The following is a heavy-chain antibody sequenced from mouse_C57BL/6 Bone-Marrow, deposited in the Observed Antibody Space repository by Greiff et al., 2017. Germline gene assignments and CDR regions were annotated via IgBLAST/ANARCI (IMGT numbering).Heavy chain of an antibody. CDR2: IDPANGNT. CDR3: AVDSNYVNYFDY. D-gene: IGHD2-5*01. Sequence: VQLQQSVAELVRPGASVKLSCTASGFNIKNPYMHWVKQRPEQGLEWIGRIDPANGNTKYAPKFKGKATITADTSSNTAYLQLSSLTSEDTAIYYGAVDSNYVNYFDYWGQGTTLTVSS. V-gene: IGHV14-3*01. CDR1: GFNIKNPY. J-gene: IGHJ2*01.